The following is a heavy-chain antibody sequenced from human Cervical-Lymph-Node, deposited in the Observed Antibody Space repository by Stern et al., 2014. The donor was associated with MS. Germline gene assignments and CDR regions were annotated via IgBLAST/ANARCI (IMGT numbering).Heavy chain of an antibody. J-gene: IGHJ6*02. CDR3: ARPTSVTVGTMDV. CDR2: IIPIFATA. V-gene: IGHV1-69*01. Sequence: VQLVESGAEVKKPGSSVKVSCKASGDTFSSYAINWVRQAPGQGLAWVGGIIPIFATANYVRKFQGRVTITADDSTSTVYMELSNLNSEDTAVYYCARPTSVTVGTMDVWGQGTTVTVSS. CDR1: GDTFSSYA. D-gene: IGHD4-17*01.